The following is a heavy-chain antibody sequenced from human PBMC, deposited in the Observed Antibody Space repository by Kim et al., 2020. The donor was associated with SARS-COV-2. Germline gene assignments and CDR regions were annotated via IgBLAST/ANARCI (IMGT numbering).Heavy chain of an antibody. Sequence: SETLSLTCAVYGGSFSGYYWSWIRQPPGKGLEWIGEINHSGSTNYNPSLKSRVTISVDTSKNQFSLKLSSVTAADTAVYYCAREDSSGQPDYWGQGTLVTVSS. CDR1: GGSFSGYY. CDR2: INHSGST. J-gene: IGHJ4*02. V-gene: IGHV4-34*01. D-gene: IGHD3-22*01. CDR3: AREDSSGQPDY.